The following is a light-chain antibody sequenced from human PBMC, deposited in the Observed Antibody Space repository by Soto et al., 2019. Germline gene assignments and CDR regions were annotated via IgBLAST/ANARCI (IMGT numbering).Light chain of an antibody. J-gene: IGKJ1*01. CDR3: QQSSITPWT. CDR2: ASS. Sequence: DIQLIQSPSSLSAPVGARVTISCRASQSIHIYLNWYQQKPGKAPKLLIYASSNLQSGVPSRFSGSGSGTDFTLTISSLQPEDFATYFCQQSSITPWTFGQGTKVEIK. CDR1: QSIHIY. V-gene: IGKV1-39*01.